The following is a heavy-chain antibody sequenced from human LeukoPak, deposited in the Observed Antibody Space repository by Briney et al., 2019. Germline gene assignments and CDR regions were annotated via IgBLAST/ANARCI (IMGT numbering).Heavy chain of an antibody. Sequence: TLSLTCTVSGGSISSYYWSWIRQAPGKGLEGVGYIYYSGSTNYNPSLKSRVTISVDTSKNQFSLKLSSVTAADTAVYYCAIHPIYYDSSGYYTDYWGQGTLVTVSS. V-gene: IGHV4-59*01. CDR3: AIHPIYYDSSGYYTDY. D-gene: IGHD3-22*01. CDR2: IYYSGST. CDR1: GGSISSYY. J-gene: IGHJ4*02.